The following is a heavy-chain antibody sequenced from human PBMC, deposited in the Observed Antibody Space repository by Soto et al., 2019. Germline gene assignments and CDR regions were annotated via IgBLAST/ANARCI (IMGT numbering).Heavy chain of an antibody. D-gene: IGHD2-15*01. CDR2: IIPIFGTA. V-gene: IGHV1-69*13. Sequence: SVKVSCKASGGTFSSYAISWVRQAPGQGLEWMGGIIPIFGTANYAQKFQGRVTITADESTSTAYMELSSLRSEDTAVYYCARVPCSGGNCYSSGWFDPWGQGTLVTVSS. CDR1: GGTFSSYA. J-gene: IGHJ5*02. CDR3: ARVPCSGGNCYSSGWFDP.